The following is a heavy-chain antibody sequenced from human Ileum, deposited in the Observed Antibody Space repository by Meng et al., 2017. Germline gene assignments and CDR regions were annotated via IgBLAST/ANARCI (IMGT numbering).Heavy chain of an antibody. CDR3: AKWGCSYTSSYSGGTDV. CDR2: ITGSGGNT. V-gene: IGHV3-23*01. J-gene: IGHJ6*02. Sequence: GESLKISCVASGFTLGNYAMRWVRQAPGKGLEWVSAITGSGGNTYYADSVKGRFTISRDNSKNTLYLQMNTLRAEDTAVYYYAKWGCSYTSSYSGGTDVWGQGTTVTVSS. CDR1: GFTLGNYA. D-gene: IGHD3-16*02.